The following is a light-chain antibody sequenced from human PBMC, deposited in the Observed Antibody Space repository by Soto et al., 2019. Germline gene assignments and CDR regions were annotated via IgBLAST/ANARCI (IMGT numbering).Light chain of an antibody. J-gene: IGKJ1*01. V-gene: IGKV3-15*01. Sequence: EIVMTQSATTLSVSQGERATLSCRASQSVSSNLAWSQQKPAQAPRLLIYGASTRATGIPARFSGSGSGTEFTLTISSLQSEDFAVYYCQQYNDWPRTFGQGTKV. CDR3: QQYNDWPRT. CDR2: GAS. CDR1: QSVSSN.